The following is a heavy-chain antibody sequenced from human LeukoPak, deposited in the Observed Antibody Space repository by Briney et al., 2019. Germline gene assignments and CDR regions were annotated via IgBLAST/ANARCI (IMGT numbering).Heavy chain of an antibody. CDR1: GYTFTSYG. J-gene: IGHJ5*02. D-gene: IGHD3-16*01. CDR2: ISAYNGNT. CDR3: ARVLPAFNTNWFDP. Sequence: ASVKVSCKASGYTFTSYGISWVRQAPGQGLEWMGWISAYNGNTNYAQKLQGRVTMTTDTSTSTAYMELRSLRSDDTAVYYCARVLPAFNTNWFDPWGQGTLVTVSS. V-gene: IGHV1-18*01.